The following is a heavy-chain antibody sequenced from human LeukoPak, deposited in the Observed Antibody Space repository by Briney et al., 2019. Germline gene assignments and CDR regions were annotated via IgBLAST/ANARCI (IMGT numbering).Heavy chain of an antibody. D-gene: IGHD3-22*01. J-gene: IGHJ6*02. CDR1: GFTFSSYA. CDR3: ARDMYYYNSSAFYHYYYGMDV. Sequence: GGSLRLSCAASGFTFSSYAMSWVRQAPGKGLEWVSAISGSGGSTYYADSVKGRFTISRDNAKNTLYLQMNSLRAEDTAVYYCARDMYYYNSSAFYHYYYGMDVWGQGTTVIVSS. V-gene: IGHV3-23*01. CDR2: ISGSGGST.